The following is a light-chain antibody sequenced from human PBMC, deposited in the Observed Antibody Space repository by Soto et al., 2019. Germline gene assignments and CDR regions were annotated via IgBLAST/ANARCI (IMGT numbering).Light chain of an antibody. CDR2: DVT. CDR1: SSDVGGYNY. J-gene: IGLJ1*01. CDR3: SSYAGSNNYV. V-gene: IGLV2-14*03. Sequence: QSALTQLASVSGSPGQSITISCTGTSSDVGGYNYVSWYQHHPGKAPKLIIYDVTSRPSGVSIRFSGSKSDNTASLTISGLQPEDEADYHCSSYAGSNNYVFGNGTKVTVL.